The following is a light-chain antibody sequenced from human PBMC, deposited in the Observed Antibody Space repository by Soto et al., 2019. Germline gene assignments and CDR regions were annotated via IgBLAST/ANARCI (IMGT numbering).Light chain of an antibody. J-gene: IGKJ1*01. Sequence: AIRMTQSPSSLSASTGDKVTITCRASQDVSSSLAWYQQKPGKAPKLLIFAASTLQSGVPSRFSGSGSETDFTFTIRCLQSEDFATYYCQQYYSYPWTFGQGTKVEF. CDR1: QDVSSS. CDR3: QQYYSYPWT. CDR2: AAS. V-gene: IGKV1-8*01.